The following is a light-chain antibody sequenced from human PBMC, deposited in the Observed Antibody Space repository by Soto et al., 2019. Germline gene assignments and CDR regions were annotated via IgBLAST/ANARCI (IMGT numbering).Light chain of an antibody. CDR1: HIISNY. CDR3: QQSYTLSPLT. V-gene: IGKV1-39*01. CDR2: AAS. Sequence: DIQMTQSPSSLSASVGDRVIITCRTIHIISNYLNWYQHKPGKAPKVLISAASNLQSGVPSRFSGSGSGTVFTLTISSLQPEDFATYFCQQSYTLSPLTFGGGTKVDIK. J-gene: IGKJ4*01.